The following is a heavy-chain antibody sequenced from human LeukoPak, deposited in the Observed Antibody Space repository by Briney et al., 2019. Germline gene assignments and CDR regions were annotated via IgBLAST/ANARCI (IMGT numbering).Heavy chain of an antibody. D-gene: IGHD6-13*01. J-gene: IGHJ4*02. Sequence: GGSLRLSCAASGFTFSSYGMHWVRQAPGKGLEWVAFIRYDGSNKDYADSVKGRFTISRDNSKNTLSLQMNSLRAEDTAVYYCAKDLGQPAAARLDYWGQGTLVTVSS. CDR2: IRYDGSNK. CDR1: GFTFSSYG. V-gene: IGHV3-30*02. CDR3: AKDLGQPAAARLDY.